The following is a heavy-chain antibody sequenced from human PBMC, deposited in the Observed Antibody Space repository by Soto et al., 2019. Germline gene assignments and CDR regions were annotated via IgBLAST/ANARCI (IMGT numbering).Heavy chain of an antibody. CDR1: GFTFSSYA. V-gene: IGHV3-23*01. CDR3: AKDNGDARELLYYFDY. Sequence: EVQLLESGGGLVQPGGSLRLSCAASGFTFSSYAMSWVRQAPGKGLEWVSAISGSGGSTYYADSVKGRFTISRDNSTNTLYLQMNSLRAEDTAVYYCAKDNGDARELLYYFDYWGQGTLVTVSS. D-gene: IGHD3-10*01. CDR2: ISGSGGST. J-gene: IGHJ4*02.